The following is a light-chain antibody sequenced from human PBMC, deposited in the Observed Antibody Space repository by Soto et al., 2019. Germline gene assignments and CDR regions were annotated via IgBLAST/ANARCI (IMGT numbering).Light chain of an antibody. CDR2: GAS. Sequence: EIVMTQSPATLSVSPGEGATLSCWASQSVGSDLAWYQHKPGQAPRLLIYGASSRATGIPDRFSGSGSGTDFTLTISGLEPEDFAVYYCQQRNNWPWTFGQGTKVDI. CDR1: QSVGSD. CDR3: QQRNNWPWT. J-gene: IGKJ1*01. V-gene: IGKV3D-15*01.